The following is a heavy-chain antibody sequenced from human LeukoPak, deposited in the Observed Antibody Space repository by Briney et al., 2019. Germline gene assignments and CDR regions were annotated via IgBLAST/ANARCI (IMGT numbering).Heavy chain of an antibody. D-gene: IGHD3-22*01. CDR3: AKDGVERYYYDSSGHPYDY. CDR2: IDIDGTGT. Sequence: GGSLRLSCAASGFTFTNYWMHWVRQAPGKGLVWVSRIDIDGTGTSYADSVKGRFTISRDNSKNTLYLQMNSLRAEDTAVYYCAKDGVERYYYDSSGHPYDYWGQGTLVTVSS. V-gene: IGHV3-74*01. J-gene: IGHJ4*02. CDR1: GFTFTNYW.